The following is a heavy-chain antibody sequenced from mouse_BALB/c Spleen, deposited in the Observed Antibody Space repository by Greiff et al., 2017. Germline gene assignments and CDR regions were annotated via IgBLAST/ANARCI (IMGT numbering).Heavy chain of an antibody. CDR1: GDSITSGY. CDR3: SRGRGNRYWYFDV. Sequence: EVKLQESGPSLVKPSQTLSLTCSVTGDSITSGYWNWIRKFPGNKLEYMGYISYSGSTYYNPSLKSRISITRDTSKNQYYLQLNSVTTEDTATDYCSRGRGNRYWYFDVWGAGTTVTVSS. D-gene: IGHD2-1*01. V-gene: IGHV3-8*02. J-gene: IGHJ1*01. CDR2: ISYSGST.